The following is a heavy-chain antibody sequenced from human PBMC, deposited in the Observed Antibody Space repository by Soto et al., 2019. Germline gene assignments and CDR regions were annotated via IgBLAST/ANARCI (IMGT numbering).Heavy chain of an antibody. CDR1: GGSFRSYY. V-gene: IGHV4-59*01. CDR2: IYYSGST. CDR3: ARGRIQLWYTFDY. Sequence: SGALSLTCTVFGGSFRSYYWSWIRQPPGKGLEWIGYIYYSGSTNYNPSLKSRVTISVDTSKNQFSLKLSSVTAADTAVYYCARGRIQLWYTFDYWGQGTLVTVS. J-gene: IGHJ4*02. D-gene: IGHD5-18*01.